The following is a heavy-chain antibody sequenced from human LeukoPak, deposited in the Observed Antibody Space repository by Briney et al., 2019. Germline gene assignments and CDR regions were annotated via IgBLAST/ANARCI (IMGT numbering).Heavy chain of an antibody. CDR2: IHWRGST. V-gene: IGHV4-39*01. J-gene: IGHJ4*02. CDR1: GGSIISSDFH. Sequence: SETLSLTCTVSGGSIISSDFHWAWIRQPPGKGLEWIGNIHWRGSTCYSPSLESRVTISVDTSKNQFSLELRSVTAADTAVYYCARHLPHSTGNKRGPDYWGQGTLVTVSS. D-gene: IGHD6-19*01. CDR3: ARHLPHSTGNKRGPDY.